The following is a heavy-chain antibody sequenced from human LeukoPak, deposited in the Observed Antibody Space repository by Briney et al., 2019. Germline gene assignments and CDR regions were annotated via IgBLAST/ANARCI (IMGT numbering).Heavy chain of an antibody. D-gene: IGHD5-18*01. Sequence: PGGSLRLSCAASGFTFDDYGMSWVRQAPGKGLEWVSGINWNGGRTAYADSVKGRCTISRDNAKNSLYLQMNSLRDEDTALYYCARESDVDTSIAYWGQGTLVTVSS. J-gene: IGHJ4*02. CDR1: GFTFDDYG. V-gene: IGHV3-20*04. CDR2: INWNGGRT. CDR3: ARESDVDTSIAY.